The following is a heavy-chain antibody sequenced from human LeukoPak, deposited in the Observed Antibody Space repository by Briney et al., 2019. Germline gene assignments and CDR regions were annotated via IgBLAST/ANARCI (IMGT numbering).Heavy chain of an antibody. CDR2: ISTYNGKT. CDR1: DYTFSTYG. J-gene: IGHJ6*03. CDR3: ARSPATRILGDFYYYYHYMDV. D-gene: IGHD3-16*01. Sequence: GASVNVSFKSSDYTFSTYGFTGVRQAPGEGREGMGWISTYNGKTNYPQKFQGRVTMTTDTSTSTAYMELRRLRSDDTAVYYCARSPATRILGDFYYYYHYMDVWGKGTPVIVSS. V-gene: IGHV1-18*01.